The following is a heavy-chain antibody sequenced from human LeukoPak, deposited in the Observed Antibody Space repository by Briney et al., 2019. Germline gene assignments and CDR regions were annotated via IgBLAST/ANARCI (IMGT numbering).Heavy chain of an antibody. V-gene: IGHV4-39*07. D-gene: IGHD4-17*01. Sequence: PSETPSLTCTVSGGSISSSSYYWGWIRQPPGKGLEWIGSIYYSGSTYYNPSLKSRVTTSVDTSKNQFSLKLSSVTAADTAVYYCARYGDYGSLAFDIWGQGTMVTVSS. CDR1: GGSISSSSYY. CDR2: IYYSGST. J-gene: IGHJ3*02. CDR3: ARYGDYGSLAFDI.